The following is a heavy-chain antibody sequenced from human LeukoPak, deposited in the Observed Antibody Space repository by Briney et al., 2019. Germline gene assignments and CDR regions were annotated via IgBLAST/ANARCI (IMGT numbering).Heavy chain of an antibody. Sequence: PGGSLRLSCAASGFTFTNYPIHWVRQAPGKGLEWLAFIRIDESDIYYAESVKGRFTISRDNSKNTLILQMNSLRADDTAVYYCAKVAVEGRYNKWLDSWGQGTRVTVSS. CDR1: GFTFTNYP. J-gene: IGHJ5*01. CDR3: AKVAVEGRYNKWLDS. CDR2: IRIDESDI. V-gene: IGHV3-30*02. D-gene: IGHD6-19*01.